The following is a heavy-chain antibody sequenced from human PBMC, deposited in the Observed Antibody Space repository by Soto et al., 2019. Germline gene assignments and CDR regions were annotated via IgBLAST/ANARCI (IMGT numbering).Heavy chain of an antibody. V-gene: IGHV4-31*03. Sequence: PSETLSLTCTVSGGSISSGGHYWSWIRQHPGKGLEWIGYIYYSGSTDYNPSLKSRVTISVDTSKNQFSLKLSSVTAADTAVYYCARADWNYIWFDPWGQGTLVTVSS. CDR1: GGSISSGGHY. J-gene: IGHJ5*02. CDR3: ARADWNYIWFDP. D-gene: IGHD1-7*01. CDR2: IYYSGST.